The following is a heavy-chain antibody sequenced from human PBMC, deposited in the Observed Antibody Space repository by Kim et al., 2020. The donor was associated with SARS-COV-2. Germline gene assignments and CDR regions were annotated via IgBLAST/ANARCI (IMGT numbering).Heavy chain of an antibody. V-gene: IGHV3-30*04. CDR2: ISYDGSNK. CDR1: GFTFSSYA. D-gene: IGHD2-15*01. Sequence: GGSLRLSCAASGFTFSSYAIHWVRQAPGKGLEWVAVISYDGSNKYYADSVKGRFPISRDNSKNTLYLQMNSVRAEDTAASYCARDEDIVVVVAATEKFSRYYGMDVWGQGTTVTDYS. J-gene: IGHJ6*02. CDR3: ARDEDIVVVVAATEKFSRYYGMDV.